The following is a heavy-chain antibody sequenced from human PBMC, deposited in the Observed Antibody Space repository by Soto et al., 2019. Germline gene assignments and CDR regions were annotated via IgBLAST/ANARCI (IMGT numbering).Heavy chain of an antibody. V-gene: IGHV3-13*04. CDR1: GFTFSSYD. D-gene: IGHD3-22*01. CDR2: IGTAGDT. CDR3: ARAIGPTLFDY. Sequence: PGGSLRLSCSASGFTFSSYDMHWVRQGPGKGLEWVSAIGTAGDTNYAGSVKGRFTISRENAKNSLYLQMNSLRAGDTAIYFCARAIGPTLFDYLGQGTLVNVSS. J-gene: IGHJ4*02.